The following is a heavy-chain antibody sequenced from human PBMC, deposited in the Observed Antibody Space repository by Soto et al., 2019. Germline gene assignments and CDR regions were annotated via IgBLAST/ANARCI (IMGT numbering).Heavy chain of an antibody. CDR1: SFTFSTSA. Sequence: GGSLRLSCVDSSFTFSTSALSWVRQAPGKGLEWVSGIRASGTKIDYADSVKGRFTISRDDSRNTLFLQMDSLRAEDTALYYCAKCCFTGYIHLLANWSQRTLVTGSS. V-gene: IGHV3-23*01. CDR2: IRASGTKI. D-gene: IGHD3-9*01. J-gene: IGHJ4*02. CDR3: AKCCFTGYIHLLAN.